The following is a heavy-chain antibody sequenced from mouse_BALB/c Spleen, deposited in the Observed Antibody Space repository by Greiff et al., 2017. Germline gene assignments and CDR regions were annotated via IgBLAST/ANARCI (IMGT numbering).Heavy chain of an antibody. J-gene: IGHJ3*01. CDR1: VFTFTDYY. CDR2: IRNKANGYTT. Sequence: DVMLVESGGGLVQPGGSLRLSCATSVFTFTDYYMSWVRQPPGKALEWLGFIRNKANGYTTEYSASVKCRFTISRDNSQSILYLQMNTLRAEDSATYYCARDQDDYLAWFAYWGQGTLVTVSA. CDR3: ARDQDDYLAWFAY. D-gene: IGHD2-4*01. V-gene: IGHV7-3*02.